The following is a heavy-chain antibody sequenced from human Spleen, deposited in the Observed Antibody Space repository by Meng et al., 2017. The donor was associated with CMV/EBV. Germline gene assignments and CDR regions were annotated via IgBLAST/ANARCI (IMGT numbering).Heavy chain of an antibody. J-gene: IGHJ4*02. V-gene: IGHV4-4*02. D-gene: IGHD4-23*01. Sequence: VSGGSIRSGNWWSWVRQPPGKGLEWIGEIYHTGGTNYNPSLKRRVTLSVDKSKNQFSLKLTSVTAADTAVYYCARGPNGGNNYVDYWGQGNLVTVSS. CDR2: IYHTGGT. CDR1: GGSIRSGNW. CDR3: ARGPNGGNNYVDY.